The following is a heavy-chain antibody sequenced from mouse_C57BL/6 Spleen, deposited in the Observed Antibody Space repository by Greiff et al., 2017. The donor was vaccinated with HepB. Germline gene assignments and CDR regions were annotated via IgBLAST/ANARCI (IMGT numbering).Heavy chain of an antibody. CDR2: INPYNGGT. J-gene: IGHJ4*01. CDR1: GYTFTDYY. CDR3: ARWGGEGYAMDY. V-gene: IGHV1-19*01. Sequence: EVQLQQSGPVLVKPGASVKMSCKASGYTFTDYYMNWVKQSHGKSLEWIGVINPYNGGTSYNQKFKGKATLTVDKSSSTAYMELNSLTSEDSAVYYCARWGGEGYAMDYWGQGTSVTVSS.